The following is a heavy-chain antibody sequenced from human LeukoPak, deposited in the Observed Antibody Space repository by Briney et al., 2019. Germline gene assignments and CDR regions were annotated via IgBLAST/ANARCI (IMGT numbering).Heavy chain of an antibody. D-gene: IGHD2-8*01. J-gene: IGHJ4*02. CDR1: GFTFSDYY. CDR2: ISGSGGST. Sequence: PGGSLRLSCAASGFTFSDYYMSWIRQAPGKGLEWVSAISGSGGSTYYADSVKGRFTISRDNSKNTLYLQMNSLRAEDTAVYYCAKGKYCTNGVCYTGVLRYWGQGTLVTVSS. CDR3: AKGKYCTNGVCYTGVLRY. V-gene: IGHV3-23*01.